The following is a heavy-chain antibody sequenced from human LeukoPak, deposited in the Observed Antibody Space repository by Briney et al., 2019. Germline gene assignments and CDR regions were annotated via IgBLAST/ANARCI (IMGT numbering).Heavy chain of an antibody. Sequence: GGSLRLSCAASGFTFSSYAMTWVRQAPGKGLEWVSAISGGGGSTYYADSVKGRFTISRDNSKNTLYLQMNSLRAEDTAVYYCAKPRFPVVMVAATEDYWGQGTRVTVSS. J-gene: IGHJ4*02. CDR2: ISGGGGST. D-gene: IGHD2-15*01. CDR1: GFTFSSYA. CDR3: AKPRFPVVMVAATEDY. V-gene: IGHV3-23*01.